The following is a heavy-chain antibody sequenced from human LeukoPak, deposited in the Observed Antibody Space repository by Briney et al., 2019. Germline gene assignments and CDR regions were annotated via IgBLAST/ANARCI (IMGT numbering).Heavy chain of an antibody. CDR1: GYAFTSYD. J-gene: IGHJ4*02. CDR3: ARAGGYCGRISCPYYFDY. V-gene: IGHV1-8*01. D-gene: IGHD2-15*01. CDR2: MNPNSGNT. Sequence: ASVKVSCKASGYAFTSYDINWVRQATGQGLEWMGWMNPNSGNTGYAQKFQGRVTMTRNTSISTAYMELSSLRSEDTAVYYCARAGGYCGRISCPYYFDYWGQGTLVTVSS.